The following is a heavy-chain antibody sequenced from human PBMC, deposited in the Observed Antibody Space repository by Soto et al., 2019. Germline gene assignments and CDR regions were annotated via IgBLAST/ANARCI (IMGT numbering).Heavy chain of an antibody. CDR3: ARLAAAGAYDYFSAIDV. Sequence: SQTLSLTCAISGDSVSSNSAAWNWIRQSPSRGLEWLGRTYYRSKWYNDYAVSVKSRISIIPDTSKNQFSLHLNSVTPEDTAVYYCARLAAAGAYDYFSAIDVRGLGTTVTVSS. CDR2: TYYRSKWYN. D-gene: IGHD6-13*01. J-gene: IGHJ6*02. CDR1: GDSVSSNSAA. V-gene: IGHV6-1*01.